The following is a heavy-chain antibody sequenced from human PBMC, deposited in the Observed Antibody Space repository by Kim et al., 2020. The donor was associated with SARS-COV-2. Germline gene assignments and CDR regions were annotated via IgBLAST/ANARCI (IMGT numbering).Heavy chain of an antibody. Sequence: GGSLRLSCAASGFTFSSYGMSWVRQAPGKGLEWVSGISDSGGSTYYADSVKGRFTISRDNSKNTLFLQMHSLRAEDTAVYYCARTDLIWGQVTTVTVSS. J-gene: IGHJ6*02. CDR3: ARTDLI. D-gene: IGHD1-1*01. V-gene: IGHV3-23*01. CDR2: ISDSGGST. CDR1: GFTFSSYG.